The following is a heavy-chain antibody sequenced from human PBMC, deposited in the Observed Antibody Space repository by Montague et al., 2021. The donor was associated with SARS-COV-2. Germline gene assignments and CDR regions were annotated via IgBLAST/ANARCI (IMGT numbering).Heavy chain of an antibody. CDR3: ARQLPSYCATNKCDPYYLDD. J-gene: IGHJ4*02. V-gene: IGHV4-39*01. CDR2: ISYTGST. D-gene: IGHD2-8*01. CDR1: GGSISSPDYY. Sequence: SETLSLTCTVSGGSISSPDYYWGWLRQSPGKGLEWIGSISYTGSTYYTPSLRSRVSFSMDTSKNPFSLSLSSVTVAATAVYFCARQLPSYCATNKCDPYYLDDWGQGALVTVSS.